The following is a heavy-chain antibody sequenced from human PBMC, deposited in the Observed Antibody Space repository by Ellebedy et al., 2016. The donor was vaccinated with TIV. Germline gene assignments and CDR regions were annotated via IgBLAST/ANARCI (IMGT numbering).Heavy chain of an antibody. D-gene: IGHD3-22*01. CDR2: ISNDGSNK. CDR1: GFTFSTYA. V-gene: IGHV3-30-3*01. J-gene: IGHJ4*02. CDR3: AKDVHYYDSSGPTIGY. Sequence: GESLKISXATSGFTFSTYAMHWVRQAPGKGLEWVALISNDGSNKYYADSVRGRFTISRDNSKNTLYLQMNSLRTEDTAVYYCAKDVHYYDSSGPTIGYWGQGTLVTVSS.